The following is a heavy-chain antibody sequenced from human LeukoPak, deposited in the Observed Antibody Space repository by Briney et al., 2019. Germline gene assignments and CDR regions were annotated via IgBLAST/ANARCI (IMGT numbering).Heavy chain of an antibody. Sequence: SETLSLTCTVSGGSISSSSYYWGWIRQPPGKGLEWIGSIYYSGSTYYNPSLKSRVTISVDTSKNQFSLKLSSVTAADTAVYYCARLTYYYDSSGYYQYYFDYRGQGTLVTVSS. V-gene: IGHV4-39*01. CDR3: ARLTYYYDSSGYYQYYFDY. CDR2: IYYSGST. D-gene: IGHD3-22*01. J-gene: IGHJ4*02. CDR1: GGSISSSSYY.